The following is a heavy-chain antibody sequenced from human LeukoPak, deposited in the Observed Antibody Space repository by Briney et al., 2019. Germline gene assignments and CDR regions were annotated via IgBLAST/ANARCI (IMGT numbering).Heavy chain of an antibody. J-gene: IGHJ4*02. V-gene: IGHV4-59*01. CDR2: IYYSGST. CDR1: GGSISSYY. CDR3: ANIAAAGNWD. Sequence: SETLSLTCTVSGGSISSYYWSWIRQPPGKGLEWIGYIYYSGSTNYNPSLKSRVTISVDTSKNQFSLKLSSVTAADTAVYYCANIAAAGNWDLGQGTLVTVSS. D-gene: IGHD6-13*01.